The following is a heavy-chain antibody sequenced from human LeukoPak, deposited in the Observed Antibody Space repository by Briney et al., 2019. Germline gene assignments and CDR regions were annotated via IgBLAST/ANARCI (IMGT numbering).Heavy chain of an antibody. J-gene: IGHJ5*02. Sequence: GASVKVSCKASGYTFTSYYMHWVRQAPGQGLEWMGKINPSDGSTRYAQKFQGRVTMTRDMSTSTVYMELSSLRSEDTAVYYCTRHFAPDYKFWFDPWGQGTLVTVSS. CDR2: INPSDGST. V-gene: IGHV1-46*03. CDR3: TRHFAPDYKFWFDP. D-gene: IGHD4-11*01. CDR1: GYTFTSYY.